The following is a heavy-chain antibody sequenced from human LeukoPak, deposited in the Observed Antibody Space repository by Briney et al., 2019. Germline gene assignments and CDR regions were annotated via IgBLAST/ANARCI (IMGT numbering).Heavy chain of an antibody. J-gene: IGHJ4*02. CDR3: ARRSAYYYGSGSFPLDY. CDR2: IHHSGIT. V-gene: IGHV4-39*07. CDR1: GDSISSSGCY. D-gene: IGHD3-10*01. Sequence: SETLSLTCSVSGDSISSSGCYWAWLRQPPGKGLEYIASIHHSGITYYNPSLKTRVTISVDTSKNQFSLKLSSVTAADTAVYYCARRSAYYYGSGSFPLDYWGQGTLVTVSS.